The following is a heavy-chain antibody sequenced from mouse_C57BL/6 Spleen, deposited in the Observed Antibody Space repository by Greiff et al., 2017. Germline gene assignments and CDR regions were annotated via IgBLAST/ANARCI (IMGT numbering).Heavy chain of an antibody. J-gene: IGHJ3*01. CDR2: INPNNGGT. CDR1: GYTFTDYY. V-gene: IGHV1-26*01. D-gene: IGHD2-3*01. CDR3: ARLGDGYFPD. Sequence: VQLQQSGPELVKPGASVKISCKASGYTFTDYYMNWVKQSHGKSLEWIGDINPNNGGTSYNQKFKGKATLTVDKSSSTAYMELRSLTSEDSAVYYCARLGDGYFPDWGQGTLVTVSA.